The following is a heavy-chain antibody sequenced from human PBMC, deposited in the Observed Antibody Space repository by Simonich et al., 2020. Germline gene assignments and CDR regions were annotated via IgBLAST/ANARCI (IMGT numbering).Heavy chain of an antibody. Sequence: QVQLVQSGAEVKKPGASVKVSCKASGYTFTGYYMHWVRQAPGQGLGGMRWSNPTRGGTNYAKKFQCRVTMTRETSISTAYMELSRPRSDDTAVYYCARGRLTGDKGAFDIWGQGTMVTVSS. CDR3: ARGRLTGDKGAFDI. CDR1: GYTFTGYY. J-gene: IGHJ3*02. V-gene: IGHV1-2*02. D-gene: IGHD7-27*01. CDR2: SNPTRGGT.